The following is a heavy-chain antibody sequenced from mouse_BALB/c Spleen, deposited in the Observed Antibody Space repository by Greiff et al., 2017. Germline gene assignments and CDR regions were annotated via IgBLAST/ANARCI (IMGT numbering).Heavy chain of an antibody. V-gene: IGHV5-6-4*01. CDR2: ISSGGSYT. D-gene: IGHD1-2*01. CDR3: TRDQDYGYGVYYAMDY. Sequence: EVQLVESGGGLVKPGGSLKLSCAASGFTFSSYTMSWVRQTPEKRLEWVATISSGGSYTYYPDSVKGRFTISRDNAKNTLYLQMSSLKSEDTAMYYCTRDQDYGYGVYYAMDYWGQGTSVTVSS. CDR1: GFTFSSYT. J-gene: IGHJ4*01.